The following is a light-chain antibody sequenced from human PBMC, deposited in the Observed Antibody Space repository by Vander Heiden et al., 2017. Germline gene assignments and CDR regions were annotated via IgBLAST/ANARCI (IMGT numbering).Light chain of an antibody. Sequence: DIQMTQTPPTLSASPGDRVTITCRASQTLDSWLAWYQQKPGKAPKLLIYKASTLHTGVPSRFSGSGSETEFLLTLSSLQPDDSATYFCLQYNNYPLTFGGGTKVE. CDR3: LQYNNYPLT. CDR1: QTLDSW. CDR2: KAS. J-gene: IGKJ4*01. V-gene: IGKV1-5*03.